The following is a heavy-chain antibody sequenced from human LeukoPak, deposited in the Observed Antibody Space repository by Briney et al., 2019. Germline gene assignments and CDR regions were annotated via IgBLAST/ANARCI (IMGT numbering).Heavy chain of an antibody. CDR2: INPDRSTT. CDR1: GFTLSTYW. J-gene: IGHJ4*02. V-gene: IGHV3-74*01. D-gene: IGHD2-2*01. Sequence: GGSPRLSCAASGFTLSTYWMHWVRQAPGKGLVWVSRINPDRSTTTYADSVEGRFTISRDNAKNTLYLQMSSLRAEDTAVYYCARVGVGMYHFDHWGQGTLVTVSS. CDR3: ARVGVGMYHFDH.